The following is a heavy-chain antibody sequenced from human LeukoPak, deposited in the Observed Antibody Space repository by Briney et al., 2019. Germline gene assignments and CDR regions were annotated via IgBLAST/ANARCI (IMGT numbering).Heavy chain of an antibody. CDR2: INHSGST. V-gene: IGHV4-34*01. J-gene: IGHJ3*02. CDR3: ARDLIAAADDAFDI. Sequence: SETLSLTCAVYGGSFSGYYWSWIRQPPGKGLEWIGEINHSGSTNYNPSLKSRVTMSVDTSKNQFSLKLSSVTAADTAVYYCARDLIAAADDAFDIWGQGTMVTVSS. D-gene: IGHD6-13*01. CDR1: GGSFSGYY.